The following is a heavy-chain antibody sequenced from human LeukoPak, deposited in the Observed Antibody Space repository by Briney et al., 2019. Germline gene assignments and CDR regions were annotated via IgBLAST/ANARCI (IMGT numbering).Heavy chain of an antibody. Sequence: GGSLRLSCAGSGFTFSSSWMTWVRPAPGKGREWVANINQDATEKYYVDSVKGRFTISRDNAKNSLYLQMNSLRAEDTAVYYCGRSGDDAFDIWGQGTMVTVSS. CDR3: GRSGDDAFDI. V-gene: IGHV3-7*05. J-gene: IGHJ3*02. D-gene: IGHD1-26*01. CDR1: GFTFSSSW. CDR2: INQDATEK.